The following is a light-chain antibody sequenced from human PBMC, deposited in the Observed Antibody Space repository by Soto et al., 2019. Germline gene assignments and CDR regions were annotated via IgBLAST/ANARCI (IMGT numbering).Light chain of an antibody. CDR1: SGSIASNY. CDR3: QSYGV. V-gene: IGLV6-57*04. CDR2: GDT. J-gene: IGLJ2*01. Sequence: NFMLTQPHSVSESPGKTVTISCTRTSGSIASNYVQWYQQRPASAPATLIYGDTLRPSGVPDRFSGSIDSSSNSASLTISGLQIDDEADYYCQSYGVFGGRTKVTVL.